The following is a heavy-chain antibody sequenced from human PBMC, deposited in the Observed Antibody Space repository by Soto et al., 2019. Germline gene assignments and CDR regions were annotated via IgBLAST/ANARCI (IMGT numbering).Heavy chain of an antibody. CDR1: GYTFTSYG. CDR2: ISAYNGNT. D-gene: IGHD3-22*01. CDR3: ARERPYYYNSSGYSPFDY. V-gene: IGHV1-18*01. J-gene: IGHJ4*02. Sequence: ASVKVSCKASGYTFTSYGISWVRQAPGQGLEWMGWISAYNGNTNYAQKLQGRVTMTTDTSTSTAYMELRSLRSDDTAVYYCARERPYYYNSSGYSPFDYWGQGTLVTVSS.